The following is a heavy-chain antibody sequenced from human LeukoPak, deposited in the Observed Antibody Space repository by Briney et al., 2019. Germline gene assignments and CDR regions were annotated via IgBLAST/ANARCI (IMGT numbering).Heavy chain of an antibody. CDR3: AKEDCSSTSCYRGRAFDI. CDR2: IGGSGGST. J-gene: IGHJ3*02. Sequence: GGSLRLSCAASGFTFSSYAMSWVRQAPGKGLEWVSSIGGSGGSTYYADSVKGRFTISRDNSKNTLYLQMNSLRAEDTAVYYCAKEDCSSTSCYRGRAFDIWGQGTMVTVSS. V-gene: IGHV3-23*01. D-gene: IGHD2-2*02. CDR1: GFTFSSYA.